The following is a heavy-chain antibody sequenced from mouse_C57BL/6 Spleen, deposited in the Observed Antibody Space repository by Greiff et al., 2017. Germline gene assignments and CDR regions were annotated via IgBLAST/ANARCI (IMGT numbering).Heavy chain of an antibody. CDR1: GFNIKDYY. CDR3: ARVPLGQYYFDY. J-gene: IGHJ2*01. CDR2: IDPEDGET. V-gene: IGHV14-2*01. Sequence: EVQLVESGAELVKPGASVKLSCTASGFNIKDYYMHWVKQRTEQGLEWIGRIDPEDGETKYAPKFQGKATITADTSSNTAYLQLSSLTSEDTAVYYCARVPLGQYYFDYWGQGTTLTVSS. D-gene: IGHD3-3*01.